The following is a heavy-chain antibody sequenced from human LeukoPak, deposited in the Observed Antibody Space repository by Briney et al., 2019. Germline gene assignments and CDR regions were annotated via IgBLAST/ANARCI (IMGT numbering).Heavy chain of an antibody. J-gene: IGHJ5*02. D-gene: IGHD1-1*01. CDR1: GGSFSGYY. CDR3: ASYTTGTTREFDP. CDR2: INHSGST. V-gene: IGHV4-34*01. Sequence: PSETLSLTCAVYGGSFSGYYWSWIRQPPGKGLEWIGEINHSGSTNYNPSLKSRVTISADTSKNQFSLKLSSVTAADTAVYYCASYTTGTTREFDPWGQGTLVTVSS.